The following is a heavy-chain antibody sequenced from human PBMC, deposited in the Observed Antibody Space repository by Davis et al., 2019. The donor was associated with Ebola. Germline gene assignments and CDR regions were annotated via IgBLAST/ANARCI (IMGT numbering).Heavy chain of an antibody. CDR3: ARRTTLFGGVQVAAFDP. J-gene: IGHJ5*02. CDR2: AYNRWST. D-gene: IGHD3-10*02. Sequence: MPGGSLRLSCTVSGGSFTSSSNHWGWIRQPPGKGLEWLGSAYNRWSTYYNPSLKSRVSISVDTFKNQFSLKLSSVTAADTAVYYCARRTTLFGGVQVAAFDPWGQGTLVTVSS. CDR1: GGSFTSSSNH. V-gene: IGHV4-39*01.